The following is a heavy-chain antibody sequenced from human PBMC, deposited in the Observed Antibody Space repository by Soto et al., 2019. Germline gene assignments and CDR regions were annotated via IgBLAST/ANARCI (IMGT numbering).Heavy chain of an antibody. D-gene: IGHD3-22*01. CDR1: GDSITSSSHY. J-gene: IGHJ4*02. CDR2: IYYDGNT. V-gene: IGHV4-39*07. CDR3: ASSNHFYDTRGLRFDY. Sequence: ASETLSLTCTVSGDSITSSSHYWGWIRQPPGKGLECIANIYYDGNTYYNPSLKSRVAISIDKSKNQFSLNLNSVTAADTAMYYCASSNHFYDTRGLRFDYWGPGILVTVSS.